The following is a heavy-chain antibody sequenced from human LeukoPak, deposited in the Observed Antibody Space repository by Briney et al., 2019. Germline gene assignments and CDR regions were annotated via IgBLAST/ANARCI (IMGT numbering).Heavy chain of an antibody. D-gene: IGHD3-9*01. CDR3: ARPANMHLDWFMDY. J-gene: IGHJ4*02. V-gene: IGHV1-18*01. Sequence: ASVKVSCKASGYTFSSYGISWVRQAPGQGLEWTGWISAYNGDTKYAQSVQDRITMTTDTTTTTAYMELRSLSSDDTAVYYCARPANMHLDWFMDYWGQGTLVTVSS. CDR1: GYTFSSYG. CDR2: ISAYNGDT.